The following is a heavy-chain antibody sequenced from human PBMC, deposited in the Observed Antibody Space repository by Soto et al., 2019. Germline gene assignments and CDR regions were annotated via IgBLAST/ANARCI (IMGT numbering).Heavy chain of an antibody. V-gene: IGHV4-34*01. D-gene: IGHD3-10*01. CDR1: GGYFSGYS. J-gene: IGHJ5*02. CDR3: AGGVGGRTLFGSGSYCWFDP. Sequence: SETLPVTCAVYGGYFSGYSWCWIRQPPGKGLEWIGEINHSGSTNYNPSLKSRVTISVDTSKNQFSLKLSSVTAADTAVYYCAGGVGGRTLFGSGSYCWFDPWGQGTLVTVSS. CDR2: INHSGST.